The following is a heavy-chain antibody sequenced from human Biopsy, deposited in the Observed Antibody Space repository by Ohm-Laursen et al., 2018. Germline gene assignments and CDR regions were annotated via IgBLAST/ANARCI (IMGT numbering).Heavy chain of an antibody. CDR2: IYDRGSTA. D-gene: IGHD6-19*01. J-gene: IGHJ4*02. V-gene: IGHV4-61*01. CDR3: ARGMRSSGWPYFDS. Sequence: SETLSLTCTVSGDSVSSGSFYWTWIRQPPGQGLEYIGYIYDRGSTANYNPSLESRVTMSVDMPKNQFFLKLSSVTAADTAIYYCARGMRSSGWPYFDSWGQGTLVIVSS. CDR1: GDSVSSGSFY.